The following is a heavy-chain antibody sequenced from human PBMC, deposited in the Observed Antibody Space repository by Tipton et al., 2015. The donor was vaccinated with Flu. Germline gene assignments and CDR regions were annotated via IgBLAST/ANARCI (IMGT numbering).Heavy chain of an antibody. CDR3: ARVRSDSTSRLYYFDY. V-gene: IGHV4-38-2*02. CDR2: VYRSGST. J-gene: IGHJ4*02. D-gene: IGHD2-2*01. CDR1: GDSIGSDYF. Sequence: TLSLTCSVSGDSIGSDYFWGWIRQPPGKGLEWIGSVYRSGSTFYSPSLKSRATISADTSKNLFSLRLSSLTAADTAMYFCARVRSDSTSRLYYFDYWGQGTLVTVSS.